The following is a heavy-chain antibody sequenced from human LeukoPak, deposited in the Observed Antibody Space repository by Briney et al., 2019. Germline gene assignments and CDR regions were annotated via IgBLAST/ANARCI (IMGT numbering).Heavy chain of an antibody. Sequence: ASVKVSCKASGYTFTSYYMHWVRQAPGQGLEWMGWINPNSGGTNYAQKFQGRVTMTRDTSISTAYMQLSSLRSEDTAVYYCARVISYADFWSGDPGRKYFDYWGQGTLVTVSS. D-gene: IGHD3-3*01. CDR2: INPNSGGT. V-gene: IGHV1-2*02. CDR3: ARVISYADFWSGDPGRKYFDY. CDR1: GYTFTSYY. J-gene: IGHJ4*02.